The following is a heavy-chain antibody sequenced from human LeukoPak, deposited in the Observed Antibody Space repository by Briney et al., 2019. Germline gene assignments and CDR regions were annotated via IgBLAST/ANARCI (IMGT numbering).Heavy chain of an antibody. D-gene: IGHD3-3*01. Sequence: GGSLRLSCAASGFIVSNTYMTLVRQAPGKGLEWVSAISGSGGSTSYADSVKGRFTISRDNSKNTLYLQMNSLRAEDTAVYYCAKDSITIFGVVNYFDYWGQGTLVTVSS. CDR1: GFIVSNTY. CDR2: ISGSGGST. J-gene: IGHJ4*02. V-gene: IGHV3-23*01. CDR3: AKDSITIFGVVNYFDY.